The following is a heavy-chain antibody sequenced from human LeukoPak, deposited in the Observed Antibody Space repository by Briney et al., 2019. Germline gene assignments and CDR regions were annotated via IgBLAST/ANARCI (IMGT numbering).Heavy chain of an antibody. Sequence: QSGGSLRLSCAASGFTFSSYAMSWVRQAPGKGLEWVSAISGSGGSTYYADSVKGRFTISRDNSKNTLYLQMNSLRVDDTAVYYCAKSYGSGSPERGYFDYWGQGTLVTVSS. V-gene: IGHV3-23*01. D-gene: IGHD3-10*01. J-gene: IGHJ4*02. CDR1: GFTFSSYA. CDR2: ISGSGGST. CDR3: AKSYGSGSPERGYFDY.